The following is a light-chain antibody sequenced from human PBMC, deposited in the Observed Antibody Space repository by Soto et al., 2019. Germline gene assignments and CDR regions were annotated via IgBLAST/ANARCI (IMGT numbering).Light chain of an antibody. CDR3: QQYDNWWT. Sequence: EIVMTQSPATLSVSPGERATLSCRARQSVTSNLAWYQKKPGQAPRLLIYGASTRATGIPARFSGSGSGTDFTLTISSLQSEDCAVYYCQQYDNWWTFGQGTRVEIK. CDR2: GAS. J-gene: IGKJ1*01. CDR1: QSVTSN. V-gene: IGKV3-15*01.